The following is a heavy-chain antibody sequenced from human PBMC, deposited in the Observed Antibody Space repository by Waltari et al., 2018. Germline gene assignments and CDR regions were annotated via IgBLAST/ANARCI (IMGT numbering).Heavy chain of an antibody. CDR1: GGTFSSYT. CDR3: ASPYYYYDSSGYRAFDI. Sequence: QVQLVQSGAEVKKPGSSVKVSCKASGGTFSSYTISWVRQAPGQGLEWMGRIIPILGIANYAQKFQGRVTITADKSTSTAYMELSSLRSEDTAVYYCASPYYYYDSSGYRAFDIWGQGTMVTVSS. J-gene: IGHJ3*02. D-gene: IGHD3-22*01. CDR2: IIPILGIA. V-gene: IGHV1-69*02.